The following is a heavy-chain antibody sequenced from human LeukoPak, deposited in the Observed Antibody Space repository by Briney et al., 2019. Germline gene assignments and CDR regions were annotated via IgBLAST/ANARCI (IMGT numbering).Heavy chain of an antibody. CDR1: GGSISSSTYY. D-gene: IGHD3-10*01. Sequence: SETLSLTCTVSGGSISSSTYYWGWIRQPPGKGLEWIGSIYYSGSTCYNPSLKSRVTISVDTSKNQFTLKLSSVTAADTAVYYCARGRGEGRGISMVRGVRAPSYNWFDPWGHGTLVTVSS. CDR2: IYYSGST. V-gene: IGHV4-39*06. J-gene: IGHJ5*02. CDR3: ARGRGEGRGISMVRGVRAPSYNWFDP.